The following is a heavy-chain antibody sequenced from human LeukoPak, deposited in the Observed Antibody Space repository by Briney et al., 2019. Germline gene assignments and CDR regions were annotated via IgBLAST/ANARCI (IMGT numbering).Heavy chain of an antibody. D-gene: IGHD4-17*01. CDR1: GFTFSSYG. CDR2: ISGSGANT. J-gene: IGHJ4*02. V-gene: IGHV3-23*01. Sequence: GGSLRLSCAASGFTFSSYGMNWVRQAPGKGLEWVSSISGSGANTYYADSVKGRFTISRDNSNNTLYLRMNSLRAEDTAVYYCARTTVTQPFDYWGQGTLVTVSS. CDR3: ARTTVTQPFDY.